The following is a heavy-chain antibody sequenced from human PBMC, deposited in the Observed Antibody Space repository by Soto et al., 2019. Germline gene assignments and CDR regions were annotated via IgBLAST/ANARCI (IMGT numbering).Heavy chain of an antibody. CDR3: AKEHIPMMGGGARYFDY. Sequence: QVQLVDSGGGVVQPGRSLRLSCAASGITFSNYGMHWVRQAPGKGLEWVAIISYDGRIEYYADSVKGRFTISRDNSKNTLYLHMNSLRADDTAVYYCAKEHIPMMGGGARYFDYWGQGTLVTVSS. J-gene: IGHJ4*02. CDR2: ISYDGRIE. V-gene: IGHV3-30*18. CDR1: GITFSNYG. D-gene: IGHD3-22*01.